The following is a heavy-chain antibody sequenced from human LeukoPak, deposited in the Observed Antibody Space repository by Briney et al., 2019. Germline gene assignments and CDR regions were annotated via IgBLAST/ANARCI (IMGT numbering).Heavy chain of an antibody. CDR3: ARLSHPADSSWYFDY. CDR1: AGSISHYY. Sequence: PSETLSLTCSVSAGSISHYYWSWIRQPPGKGLEWIAYIYYTGSTNYNPSLKSRVTISVDTSKDQFSLNLGSVTAADTAVYYCARLSHPADSSWYFDYWGQGTLVTVSS. J-gene: IGHJ4*02. CDR2: IYYTGST. D-gene: IGHD6-13*01. V-gene: IGHV4-59*08.